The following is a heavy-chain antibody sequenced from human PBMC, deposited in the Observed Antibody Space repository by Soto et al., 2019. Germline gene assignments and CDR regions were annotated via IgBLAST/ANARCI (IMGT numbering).Heavy chain of an antibody. CDR3: ARRYSSSFDY. V-gene: IGHV4-34*01. Sequence: SETLSLTCAVYGGSFSGYYWSWIRQPPGKGLEWIGEISHSGSTNYNPPLKSRVTILVDTTKNQFSLKVTSVTAADTAVYYCARRYSSSFDYWGQGTLVTVSS. J-gene: IGHJ4*02. CDR2: ISHSGST. CDR1: GGSFSGYY. D-gene: IGHD6-13*01.